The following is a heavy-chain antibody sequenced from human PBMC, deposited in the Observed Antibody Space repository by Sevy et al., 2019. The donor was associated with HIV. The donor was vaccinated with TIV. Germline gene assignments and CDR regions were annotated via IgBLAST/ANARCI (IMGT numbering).Heavy chain of an antibody. Sequence: ASVKVSCKASGYTFTSYGISWVRQAPGQGLEWMGWISAYNGNTNYAQKLQGRVTMTTDTSTSTAYMELRSLRSDDTAVYYCAGDSSSRGDFDLWGRGTLVTVSS. V-gene: IGHV1-18*01. CDR1: GYTFTSYG. CDR2: ISAYNGNT. D-gene: IGHD6-13*01. CDR3: AGDSSSRGDFDL. J-gene: IGHJ2*01.